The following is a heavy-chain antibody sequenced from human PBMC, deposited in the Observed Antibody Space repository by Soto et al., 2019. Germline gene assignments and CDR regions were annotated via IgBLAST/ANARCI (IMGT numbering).Heavy chain of an antibody. J-gene: IGHJ6*02. CDR2: ISYDGSRK. Sequence: QVHLVESGGGVVQPGSSLRLSCAASEFTFRIFAMHWLRQSPGKGLEWVAVISYDGSRKADSVKGRFTVSRDNSWNTLYLQMNSLRAEDTAIYYCARGDREDIEEVVGVRPGEYSMDDWGQGTTVTVSS. CDR1: EFTFRIFA. D-gene: IGHD1-26*01. CDR3: ARGDREDIEEVVGVRPGEYSMDD. V-gene: IGHV3-30-3*01.